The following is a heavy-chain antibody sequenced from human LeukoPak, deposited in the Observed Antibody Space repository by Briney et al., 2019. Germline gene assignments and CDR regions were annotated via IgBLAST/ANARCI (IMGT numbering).Heavy chain of an antibody. CDR2: MNPNSGNT. D-gene: IGHD2-2*02. CDR3: ARDFPRYCRSTSCYIYPSYYGMDV. V-gene: IGHV1-8*01. J-gene: IGHJ6*02. CDR1: GYTFTSYD. Sequence: GASVKVSCKASGYTFTSYDINWVRQATGQGLEWMGWMNPNSGNTGYAQKFQGRVTMTRTTSIRTAYMELSSLRSEDTAVYYCARDFPRYCRSTSCYIYPSYYGMDVWGQGTTVTVSS.